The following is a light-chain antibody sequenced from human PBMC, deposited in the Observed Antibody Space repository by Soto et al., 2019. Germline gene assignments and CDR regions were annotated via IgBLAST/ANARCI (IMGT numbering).Light chain of an antibody. CDR3: QQYGSWT. CDR2: GAS. V-gene: IGKV3-20*01. J-gene: IGKJ1*01. Sequence: EIVLTQSPGTLSLSPVESATLSCRASQSVSSSYLAWYQQKPGQAPRLLIYGASSRATGIPDRFSGSGSGTDFTLTISRLEPEDFAVYYCQQYGSWTFGQGTKVDI. CDR1: QSVSSSY.